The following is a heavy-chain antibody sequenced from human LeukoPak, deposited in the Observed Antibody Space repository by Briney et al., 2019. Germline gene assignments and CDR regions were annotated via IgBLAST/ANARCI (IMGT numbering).Heavy chain of an antibody. CDR2: IYYSGNT. D-gene: IGHD3/OR15-3a*01. CDR3: ARQTGSGLFILP. V-gene: IGHV4-39*01. CDR1: GVSISSSNSY. J-gene: IGHJ4*02. Sequence: PSETLSLTCTVSGVSISSSNSYWGWIRQPPGKGLEWIGSIYYSGNTYYNASLKSQVSISMDTSKNQFSLRLTSVTAADTAVYYCARQTGSGLFILPGGQGTLVTVSS.